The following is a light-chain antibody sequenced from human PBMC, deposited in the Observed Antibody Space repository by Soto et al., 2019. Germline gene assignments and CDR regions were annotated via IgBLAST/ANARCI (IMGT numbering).Light chain of an antibody. CDR1: SSNIGSNY. CDR2: RNS. J-gene: IGLJ2*01. CDR3: AAWDDSLSGYVV. V-gene: IGLV1-47*01. Sequence: QAVVTQPPSASGTPGQRVTISCFGGSSNIGSNYVYWYQQLPGTAPKLLIYRNSQRPSGVPDRFSGSKSGTSASLAISGLRSEDEADYYCAAWDDSLSGYVVFGGGTKLTVL.